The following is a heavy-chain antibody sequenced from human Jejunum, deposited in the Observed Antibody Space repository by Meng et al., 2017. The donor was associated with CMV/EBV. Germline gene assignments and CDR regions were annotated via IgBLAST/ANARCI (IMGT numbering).Heavy chain of an antibody. Sequence: YSMNWVCQAQGKGLEWVSLISTSGGFTYYADSVKGRFTISRDNAKNSLYLQLNSLSAEDTAVYYCAKGAATCGSTSCHRSWFDPWGQGTLVTVSS. CDR2: ISTSGGFT. CDR1: YS. CDR3: AKGAATCGSTSCHRSWFDP. J-gene: IGHJ5*02. D-gene: IGHD2-2*01. V-gene: IGHV3-21*01.